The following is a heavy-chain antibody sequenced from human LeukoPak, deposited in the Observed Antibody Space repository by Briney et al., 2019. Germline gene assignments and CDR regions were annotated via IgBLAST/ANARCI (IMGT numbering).Heavy chain of an antibody. J-gene: IGHJ4*02. CDR3: TKKITFYYESSGYD. CDR1: GFTFSNYG. Sequence: GGSLRLSCAASGFTFSNYGMSWVRQAPGKGLEWVSTISGSGDNSYYADSVKGRFTISRDNSKNTLYLQMNSLRAEDTAVYYCTKKITFYYESSGYDWGQGTLVTVSS. V-gene: IGHV3-23*01. D-gene: IGHD3-22*01. CDR2: ISGSGDNS.